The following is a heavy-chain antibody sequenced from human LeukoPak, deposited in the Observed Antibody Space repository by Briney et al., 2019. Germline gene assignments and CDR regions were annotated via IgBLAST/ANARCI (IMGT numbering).Heavy chain of an antibody. CDR1: GFTFSSYG. Sequence: PGGSLRLSCAASGFTFSSYGMHWVRQAPGKGLEWVAGIWYDGSNKYYADSVKGRFTISRGNSKNTLYLQMNSLRAEDTAVYYSAQDDLGYYYSSGYENDYWGQGTLVTVSS. CDR2: IWYDGSNK. CDR3: AQDDLGYYYSSGYENDY. V-gene: IGHV3-33*06. D-gene: IGHD3-22*01. J-gene: IGHJ4*02.